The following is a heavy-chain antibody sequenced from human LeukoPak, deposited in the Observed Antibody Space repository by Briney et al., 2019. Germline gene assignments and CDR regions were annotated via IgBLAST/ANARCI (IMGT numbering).Heavy chain of an antibody. CDR1: GFTFSSYS. Sequence: VKPGGSLRLSCAASGFTFSSYSMNWVRQAPGKGLEWVPSISSSSSYIYYADPVKGRFTISRDNAKNSLYLQMNSLRAEDTAVYYCARESEMLGYGDYGVDYWGQGTLVTVSS. V-gene: IGHV3-21*01. CDR3: ARESEMLGYGDYGVDY. D-gene: IGHD4-17*01. CDR2: ISSSSSYI. J-gene: IGHJ4*02.